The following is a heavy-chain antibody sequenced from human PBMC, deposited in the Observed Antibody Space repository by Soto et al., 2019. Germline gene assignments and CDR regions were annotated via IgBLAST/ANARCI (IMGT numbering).Heavy chain of an antibody. V-gene: IGHV3-23*01. CDR1: GFTFSSYA. J-gene: IGHJ4*02. Sequence: GGSLRLSCAASGFTFSSYAMSWVRQAPGKGLEWVSAISGSGGSTYYADSGKGRFTISRDKSKNTLYLQMNSLRAEDTAVYYCAKDGYYYDSSGYFWDYFDYWGQGTLVTVSS. CDR3: AKDGYYYDSSGYFWDYFDY. D-gene: IGHD3-22*01. CDR2: ISGSGGST.